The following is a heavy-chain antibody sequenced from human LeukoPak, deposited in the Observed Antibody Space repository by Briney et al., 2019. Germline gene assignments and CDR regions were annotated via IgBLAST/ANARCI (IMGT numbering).Heavy chain of an antibody. J-gene: IGHJ4*02. CDR1: GGTFSSYA. Sequence: GASVKVSCKASGGTFSSYAISWVRQAPGQGLEWMGRIIPILGIANYAQKFQGRVTITADKSTSTAYMELSSLRSEDTAVYYCARDPVTYYYDSNQFDYWGQGTLVTVSS. D-gene: IGHD3-22*01. CDR2: IIPILGIA. V-gene: IGHV1-69*04. CDR3: ARDPVTYYYDSNQFDY.